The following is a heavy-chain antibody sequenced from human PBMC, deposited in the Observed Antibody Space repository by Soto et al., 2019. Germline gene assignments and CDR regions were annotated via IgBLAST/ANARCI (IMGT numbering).Heavy chain of an antibody. CDR1: GFTFIKAY. D-gene: IGHD1-26*01. CDR3: VTRVTAVGATGFDS. CDR2: IDSELNADKT. V-gene: IGHV3-15*04. Sequence: PGGSLRLSCAASGFTFIKAYMNWVRQAPGKGLEWIAQIDSELNADKTDFAATAKGRFTLSRAASTNTVYLHTNGPEIAATGMFYWVTRVTAVGATGFDSGAQGPRVPSPS. J-gene: IGHJ4*02.